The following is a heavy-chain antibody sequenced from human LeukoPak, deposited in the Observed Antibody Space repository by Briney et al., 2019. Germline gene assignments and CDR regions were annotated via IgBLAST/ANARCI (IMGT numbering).Heavy chain of an antibody. CDR3: TRDRGAYNLYDY. J-gene: IGHJ4*02. D-gene: IGHD1-1*01. V-gene: IGHV3-49*03. Sequence: GGSPRLSCTASGFTFGDYAMSWIRQAPGKGLEWVGFIRSKAYGGTADYAASVKGRFTISRDDSKAIAYLQMNSLKTEDTAVYHCTRDRGAYNLYDYWGQGTLVTVSS. CDR2: IRSKAYGGTA. CDR1: GFTFGDYA.